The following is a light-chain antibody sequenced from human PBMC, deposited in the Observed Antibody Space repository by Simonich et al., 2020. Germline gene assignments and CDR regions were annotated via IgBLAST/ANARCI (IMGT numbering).Light chain of an antibody. CDR3: AAWDDSLSGSWV. Sequence: QSVLTQPPSASGTPGQRVTISCSGSSSNIGSNTVYWYQQLPGTAPKLLIYRKNQRPSGVPGRFSGSKSGTSASLAISGLRSEDEADYYCAAWDDSLSGSWVFGGGTKLTVL. CDR1: SSNIGSNT. J-gene: IGLJ3*02. V-gene: IGLV1-47*01. CDR2: RKN.